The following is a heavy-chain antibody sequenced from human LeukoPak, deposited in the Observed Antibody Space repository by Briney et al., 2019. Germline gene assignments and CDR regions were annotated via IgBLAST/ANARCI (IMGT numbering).Heavy chain of an antibody. Sequence: PGGSLRLSCAASGFTFDGYAMHWVRQAPGKGREWVSLISGDGGSTYYADSVKGRFTISRDNSKNSLYLQMNSLRTEDTALYYCAKAGNSVEMATIMGDWGQGTLVTVSS. J-gene: IGHJ4*02. V-gene: IGHV3-43*02. D-gene: IGHD5-24*01. CDR3: AKAGNSVEMATIMGD. CDR2: ISGDGGST. CDR1: GFTFDGYA.